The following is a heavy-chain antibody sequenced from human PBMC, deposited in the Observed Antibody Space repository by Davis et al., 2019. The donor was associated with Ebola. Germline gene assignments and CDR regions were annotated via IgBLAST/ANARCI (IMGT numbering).Heavy chain of an antibody. J-gene: IGHJ2*01. CDR1: GGSISSYY. V-gene: IGHV4-59*01. Sequence: PSETLSLTCTVSGGSISSYYWSWIRQPPGKGLEWIGYIYYSGSTNYNPSLKSRVTISVDTSKNQFSLKLSSVTAADTAVYYCARGTIFGVVNWYFDLWGRGTLVTVSS. CDR3: ARGTIFGVVNWYFDL. D-gene: IGHD3-3*01. CDR2: IYYSGST.